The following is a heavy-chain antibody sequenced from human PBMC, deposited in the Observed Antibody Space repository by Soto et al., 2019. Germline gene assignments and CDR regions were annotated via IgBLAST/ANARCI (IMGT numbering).Heavy chain of an antibody. J-gene: IGHJ6*02. CDR2: INHSGST. Sequence: SETLSLTCAVYGGSFSGYYWIWIRQPPGKGLEWIGEINHSGSTNYNPSLKSRVTISLDTSKNQFSLKLSSVTAADTGVYYCARYLLSGRYGMDVWGQGTTVTVSS. D-gene: IGHD1-26*01. CDR3: ARYLLSGRYGMDV. CDR1: GGSFSGYY. V-gene: IGHV4-34*01.